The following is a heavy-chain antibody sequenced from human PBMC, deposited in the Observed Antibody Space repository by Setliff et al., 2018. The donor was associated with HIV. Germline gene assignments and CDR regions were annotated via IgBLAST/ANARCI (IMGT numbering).Heavy chain of an antibody. CDR2: ISPDNGDT. CDR3: ARAHFLVAMTRNWFDP. D-gene: IGHD5-12*01. CDR1: AYTFTDYF. Sequence: ASVKVSCKASAYTFTDYFIHWVRQAPGQGLEWMGWISPDNGDTKIPQRFRGRVTMTRDTSTNTAHMELIRPRFDDTAVYYCARAHFLVAMTRNWFDPWGQGTLVTVSS. J-gene: IGHJ5*02. V-gene: IGHV1-2*02.